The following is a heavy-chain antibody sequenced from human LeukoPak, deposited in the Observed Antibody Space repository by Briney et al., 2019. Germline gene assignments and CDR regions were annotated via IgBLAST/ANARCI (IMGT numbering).Heavy chain of an antibody. V-gene: IGHV1-69*13. D-gene: IGHD3-10*01. Sequence: VRVSCTASGCTFSSYSISWVRQAPGQGLEGMGRIIPIFGTANYEQKFPGRVTITADKSTSTAYVELSSLRSEDTAVYYCARAGYYGSGSPTTDYWGQGTLVTVSS. CDR2: IIPIFGTA. CDR3: ARAGYYGSGSPTTDY. J-gene: IGHJ4*02. CDR1: GCTFSSYS.